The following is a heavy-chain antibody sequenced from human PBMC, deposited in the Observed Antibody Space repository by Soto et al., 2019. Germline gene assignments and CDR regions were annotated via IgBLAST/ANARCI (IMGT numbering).Heavy chain of an antibody. D-gene: IGHD3-10*01. CDR1: GFTFSTAW. V-gene: IGHV3-15*01. CDR3: IRDPYGST. J-gene: IGHJ5*02. CDR2: IKTTSDGGTI. Sequence: EVQLVESGGGLVKPGESLRLSCAASGFTFSTAWMTWVRQAPGRGLEWVARIKTTSDGGTIHYAAPVKGRFTISRDDSKDTLFLQMNSLKIEDTALYYCIRDPYGSTWGQGTPVTVSS.